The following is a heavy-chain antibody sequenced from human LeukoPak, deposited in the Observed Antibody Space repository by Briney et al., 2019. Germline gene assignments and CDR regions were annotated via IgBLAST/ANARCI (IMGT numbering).Heavy chain of an antibody. CDR2: IYTSGST. CDR1: GGSISSYY. V-gene: IGHV4-4*09. Sequence: PSETPSLTCTVSGGSISSYYWSWIRQPPGKGLEWIGYIYTSGSTNYNPSLKSRVTISVDTSKNQFSLKLSSVTAADTAVYYCARHGGSYSRDFDYWGQGTLVTVSS. J-gene: IGHJ4*02. CDR3: ARHGGSYSRDFDY. D-gene: IGHD1-26*01.